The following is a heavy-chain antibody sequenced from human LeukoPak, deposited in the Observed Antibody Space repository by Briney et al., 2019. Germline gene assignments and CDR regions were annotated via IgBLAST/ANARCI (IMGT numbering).Heavy chain of an antibody. J-gene: IGHJ5*02. V-gene: IGHV1-69*13. CDR3: ARGRLSAAAGTGDWFDP. CDR1: GGTFSSYA. D-gene: IGHD6-13*01. Sequence: ASVKVSCKASGGTFSSYAISWVRQAPGQGLEWMGGIIPIFGTANYAQKFQGRVTITADESTSTAYMELSSLRSEDTAVYYCARGRLSAAAGTGDWFDPWGQGTLVTVSS. CDR2: IIPIFGTA.